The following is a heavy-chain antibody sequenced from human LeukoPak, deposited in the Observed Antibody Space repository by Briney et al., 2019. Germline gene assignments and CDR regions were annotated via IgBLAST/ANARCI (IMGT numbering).Heavy chain of an antibody. Sequence: PWASVKDSCKASGYTFTGYYMHWVRQAPGQGLEWMGWINPNSGGTNYAQKFQGRVTMTRDTSISTAYMELSRLRSDDTAVYYCAISGRNGVYNWFDPWGQGTLVTVSS. CDR2: INPNSGGT. J-gene: IGHJ5*02. CDR1: GYTFTGYY. CDR3: AISGRNGVYNWFDP. V-gene: IGHV1-2*02. D-gene: IGHD2-8*01.